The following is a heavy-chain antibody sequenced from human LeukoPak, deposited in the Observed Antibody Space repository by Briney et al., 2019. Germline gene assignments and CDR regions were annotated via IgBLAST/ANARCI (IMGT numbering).Heavy chain of an antibody. CDR2: ISSSGSTI. CDR3: ARVGLGPYYHYVWGSYRPSPLDY. CDR1: GFTFTSYV. Sequence: GGALRLSCAASGFTFTSYVLSWVRQAPGQGLEWVSYISSSGSTIYYADSVKGRFTISRDNAKNSLYLQMNSLRAEDTAVYYCARVGLGPYYHYVWGSYRPSPLDYWGQGTLVTVSS. J-gene: IGHJ4*02. V-gene: IGHV3-48*03. D-gene: IGHD3-16*02.